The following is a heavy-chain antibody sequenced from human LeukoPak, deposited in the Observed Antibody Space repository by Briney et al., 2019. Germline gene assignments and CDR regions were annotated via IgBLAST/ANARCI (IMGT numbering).Heavy chain of an antibody. CDR2: INRNSGGT. CDR3: ARDIVTTTEYYYYHYHDL. V-gene: IGHV1-2*02. J-gene: IGHJ6*03. Sequence: ASVKLSCEASGYTFTGYYMHWVRQAPGQGLEWMGWINRNSGGTNYAEKVKGRVTITRDTSIITAYMELSGLRSDDTAVYYCARDIVTTTEYYYYHYHDLWGKGTTVTISS. CDR1: GYTFTGYY. D-gene: IGHD5-12*01.